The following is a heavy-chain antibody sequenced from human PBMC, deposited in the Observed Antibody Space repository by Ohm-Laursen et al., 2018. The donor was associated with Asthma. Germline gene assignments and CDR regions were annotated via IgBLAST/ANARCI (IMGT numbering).Heavy chain of an antibody. V-gene: IGHV1-69*13. CDR2: IIPIFGTA. Sequence: SVKVSCKASGGTFSSYAISWVRQAPGQGLEWMGGIIPIFGTANYAQKFQGRVTITADESTSTAYMELSSLRSEDTAVYYCARDGPPYCGGDCYEAYGFDPWGQGTLVTVSS. CDR1: GGTFSSYA. CDR3: ARDGPPYCGGDCYEAYGFDP. D-gene: IGHD2-21*01. J-gene: IGHJ5*02.